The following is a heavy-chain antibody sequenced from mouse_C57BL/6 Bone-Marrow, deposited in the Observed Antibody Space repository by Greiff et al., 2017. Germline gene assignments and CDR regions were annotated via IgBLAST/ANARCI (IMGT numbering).Heavy chain of an antibody. Sequence: VQLQQSGAELVRPGASVKLSCKASGYTFTDYYINWVKQRPGQGLEWIARIYPGSGNTYYNEKFKGKATLTAEKSSSTAYMQLSSLTSEDSAVYFCARSTMITPFDYWGQGTTLTVSS. D-gene: IGHD2-4*01. CDR3: ARSTMITPFDY. J-gene: IGHJ2*01. CDR1: GYTFTDYY. CDR2: IYPGSGNT. V-gene: IGHV1-76*01.